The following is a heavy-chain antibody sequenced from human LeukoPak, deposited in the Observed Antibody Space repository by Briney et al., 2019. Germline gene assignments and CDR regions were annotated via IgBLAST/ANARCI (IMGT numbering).Heavy chain of an antibody. J-gene: IGHJ5*02. CDR2: IYHSGST. CDR3: ARDGSGWFDP. V-gene: IGHV4-38-2*02. Sequence: SETLSLTCAVSGYSISSGCYWGWIRQPPGKGLEWIGIIYHSGSTYYNPSLKSRVTMSVDTSKNQFSLKLSSVTAADTAVYYCARDGSGWFDPWGQGTLVTVSS. D-gene: IGHD3-10*01. CDR1: GYSISSGCY.